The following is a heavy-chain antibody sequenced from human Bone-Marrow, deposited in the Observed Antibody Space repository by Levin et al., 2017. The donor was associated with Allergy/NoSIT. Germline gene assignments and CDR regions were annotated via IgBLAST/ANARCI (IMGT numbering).Heavy chain of an antibody. CDR2: INAGNGNT. V-gene: IGHV1-3*01. D-gene: IGHD6-19*01. CDR1: GYTFTSYA. J-gene: IGHJ4*02. Sequence: ASVKVSCKASGYTFTSYAMHWVRQAPGQRLEWMGWINAGNGNTKYSQKFQGRVTITRDTSASTAYMELSSLRSEDTAVYYCARGGYSSGWYEYYFDYWGQGTLVTVSS. CDR3: ARGGYSSGWYEYYFDY.